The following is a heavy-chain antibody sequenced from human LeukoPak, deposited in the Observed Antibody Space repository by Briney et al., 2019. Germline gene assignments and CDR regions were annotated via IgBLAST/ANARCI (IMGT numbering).Heavy chain of an antibody. CDR2: INPNSGGT. J-gene: IGHJ3*02. CDR1: GYTFTVYY. D-gene: IGHD3-16*01. CDR3: ARDMEAVVGGEAYDI. Sequence: ASVKVSCKASGYTFTVYYMQCVRQAPGQGLEWMGWINPNSGGTNYAQKFQGRVTMTRDTSISTAYMELRRLRSDDTAVYYFARDMEAVVGGEAYDIWGQGTMVTVSS. V-gene: IGHV1-2*02.